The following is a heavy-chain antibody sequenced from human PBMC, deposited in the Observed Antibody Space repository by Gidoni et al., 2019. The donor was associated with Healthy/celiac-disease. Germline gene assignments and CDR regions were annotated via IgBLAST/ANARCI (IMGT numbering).Heavy chain of an antibody. Sequence: QLQLLQSGPEVKKPGTSVKVSCKASGFTFTSSAMQWVRQARGQRLEWIGWIVVGSGNTNYAQKVQERVTITRDMSTSTAYMELSSLRSEDTAVYYCAAPDYGDYVMDYYYYGMDVWGQGTTVTVSS. CDR2: IVVGSGNT. D-gene: IGHD4-17*01. CDR1: GFTFTSSA. J-gene: IGHJ6*02. CDR3: AAPDYGDYVMDYYYYGMDV. V-gene: IGHV1-58*02.